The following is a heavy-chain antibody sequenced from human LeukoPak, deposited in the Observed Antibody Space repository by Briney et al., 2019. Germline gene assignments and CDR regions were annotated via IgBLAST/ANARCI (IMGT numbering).Heavy chain of an antibody. V-gene: IGHV5-51*01. J-gene: IGHJ4*02. CDR3: ARLRDNWEDY. Sequence: GESLKISCKGSGYTFTSYWIVWVRQLPGKGLEWMGIIYPGDSGTRYNPSFQGQVTISADKSISSAYLQWNSLKASDIAMYYCARLRDNWEDYWGQGTLVTVSS. CDR1: GYTFTSYW. D-gene: IGHD1-20*01. CDR2: IYPGDSGT.